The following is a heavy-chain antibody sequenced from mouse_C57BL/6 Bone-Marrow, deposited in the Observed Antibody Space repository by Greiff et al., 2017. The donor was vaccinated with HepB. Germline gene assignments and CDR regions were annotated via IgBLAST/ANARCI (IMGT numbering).Heavy chain of an antibody. J-gene: IGHJ1*03. D-gene: IGHD2-5*01. CDR3: ARKKAWVYSNYWYFDV. CDR1: GYSITSGYY. CDR2: ISYDGSN. Sequence: VQLQQSGPGLVKPSQSLSLTCSVTGYSITSGYYWNWIRQFPGNKLEWMGYISYDGSNNYNPSLKNRISITRDTSKNQFFLKLNSVTTEDTATYYCARKKAWVYSNYWYFDVWGTGTTVTVSS. V-gene: IGHV3-6*01.